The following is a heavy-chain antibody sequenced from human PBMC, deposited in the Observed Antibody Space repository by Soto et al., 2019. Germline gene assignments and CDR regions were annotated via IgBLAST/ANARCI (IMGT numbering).Heavy chain of an antibody. CDR2: IDPADSYA. CDR1: GYSFVTFW. D-gene: IGHD2-15*01. CDR3: VNLVADLYLGLDA. V-gene: IGHV5-10-1*01. J-gene: IGHJ6*02. Sequence: GESLKISCRGSGYSFVTFWITWVRQMPGKGLEWMGRIDPADSYARYSPSFEGHVTMSVDRSINTAYLQWSSLKASDSAIYYCVNLVADLYLGLDARGQGTSGNVSS.